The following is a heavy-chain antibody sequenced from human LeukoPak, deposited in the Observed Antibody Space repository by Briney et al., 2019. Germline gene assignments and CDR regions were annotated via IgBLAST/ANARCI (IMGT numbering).Heavy chain of an antibody. CDR2: ISSSSDYI. CDR3: AGRDYGDYFFDS. J-gene: IGHJ4*02. Sequence: PGGSLRLSCAASGFTFTTFNMYWVRQSPGKGLEWVSCISSSSDYIYYADSVKGRFTISRDNSRNSLYLQMNSLRAEDTAVYYCAGRDYGDYFFDSWGQGTLVTVSS. D-gene: IGHD4-17*01. CDR1: GFTFTTFN. V-gene: IGHV3-21*01.